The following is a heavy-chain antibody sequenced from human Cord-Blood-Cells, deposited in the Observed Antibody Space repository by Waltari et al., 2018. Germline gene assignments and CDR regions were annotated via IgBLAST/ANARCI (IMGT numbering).Heavy chain of an antibody. CDR1: GGTFSSYA. D-gene: IGHD5-12*01. CDR2: IIPIFGTA. Sequence: QVQLVQSGAEVKKPGSSVKVSCKASGGTFSSYAISWVRQAPGQGREWMGGIIPIFGTANYAQKFQGRVTITADESTSTAYMELSSLRSEDTAVYYCARRYSGYDRWGYFDYWGQGTLVTVSS. V-gene: IGHV1-69*01. CDR3: ARRYSGYDRWGYFDY. J-gene: IGHJ4*02.